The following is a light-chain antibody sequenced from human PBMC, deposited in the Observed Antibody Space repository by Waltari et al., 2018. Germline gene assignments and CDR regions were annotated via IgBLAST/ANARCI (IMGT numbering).Light chain of an antibody. CDR3: QQYNSYSGYT. J-gene: IGKJ2*01. CDR2: KAS. V-gene: IGKV1-5*03. Sequence: DIQMTQSPSTLSASVGDRVTITCRASQSISSWLAWYQQKPGKAPKLLIYKASSLESGVPSSVSGSGSGTEFTLTISSLQPDDFATYYCQQYNSYSGYTFGQGTKLEI. CDR1: QSISSW.